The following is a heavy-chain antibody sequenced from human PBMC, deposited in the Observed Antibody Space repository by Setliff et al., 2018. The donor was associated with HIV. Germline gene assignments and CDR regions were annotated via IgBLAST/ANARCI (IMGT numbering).Heavy chain of an antibody. CDR2: IYSSGSP. V-gene: IGHV4-39*01. D-gene: IGHD1-20*01. J-gene: IGHJ5*02. CDR1: GASISNSNSY. CDR3: ARHIGGITGTSGGISWFDP. Sequence: SETLSLTCTVYGASISNSNSYWGWIRQPPGKRLEWLGSIYSSGSPSYNPSLSSRLTISVDTSKNHVSLRLSSVTAADTAVYYCARHIGGITGTSGGISWFDPWGQGTLVTVSS.